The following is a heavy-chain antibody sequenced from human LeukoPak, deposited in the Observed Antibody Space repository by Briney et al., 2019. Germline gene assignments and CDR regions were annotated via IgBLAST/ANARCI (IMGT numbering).Heavy chain of an antibody. V-gene: IGHV7-4-1*02. J-gene: IGHJ6*02. D-gene: IGHD3-10*01. CDR2: INTNTGNP. CDR3: ARVGNAEVLLWFGDWNYYYGMDV. Sequence: ASVKVSCKASGYTFTSYAMNWVRQAPGQGLEWMGWINTNTGNPTYAQGFTGRFVFSLDTSVSTAYLQISSLKAEDTAVYYCARVGNAEVLLWFGDWNYYYGMDVWGQGTTVTVSS. CDR1: GYTFTSYA.